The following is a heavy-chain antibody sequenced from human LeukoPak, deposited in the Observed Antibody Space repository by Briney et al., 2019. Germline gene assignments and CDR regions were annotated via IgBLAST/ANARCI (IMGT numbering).Heavy chain of an antibody. Sequence: PGGSLRLSCAASGFTFSSYGMHWVRQAPGKGLEWVAFIRYDGSNKYYADSVKGRFTISRDNSKNTLYLQMNSLRAEDTAVYYCAKVGSGYSSSWDYWGQGTLVTVSS. CDR3: AKVGSGYSSSWDY. V-gene: IGHV3-30*02. CDR1: GFTFSSYG. D-gene: IGHD6-13*01. J-gene: IGHJ4*02. CDR2: IRYDGSNK.